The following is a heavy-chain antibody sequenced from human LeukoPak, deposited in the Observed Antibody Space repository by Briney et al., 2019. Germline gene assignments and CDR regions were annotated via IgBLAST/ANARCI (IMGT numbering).Heavy chain of an antibody. J-gene: IGHJ3*02. CDR1: GGSFSGYY. Sequence: PSETLSLTCAVYGGSFSGYYWSWIRQPPGKGLEWIGEINHSGSTNYNPSLKSRVTMSVDTSKNQFSLKLSSVAAADTAVYYCARVLPGLAFDIWGQGTMVTVSS. V-gene: IGHV4-34*01. CDR2: INHSGST. D-gene: IGHD3-16*01. CDR3: ARVLPGLAFDI.